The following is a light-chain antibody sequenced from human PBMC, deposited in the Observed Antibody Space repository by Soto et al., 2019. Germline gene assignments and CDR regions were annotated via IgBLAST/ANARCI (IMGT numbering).Light chain of an antibody. V-gene: IGKV1-12*01. CDR1: QAIINY. J-gene: IGKJ5*01. CDR2: TTS. CDR3: QQAYSLPFT. Sequence: DIQMTQSPSSVSASVGDRVTITCRASQAIINYLAWYQQKPGKAPKLLISTTSTLQSGVPSRFSGSTSGTHFNLTISSLQPEDSATYYCQQAYSLPFTFGQGTRLEIK.